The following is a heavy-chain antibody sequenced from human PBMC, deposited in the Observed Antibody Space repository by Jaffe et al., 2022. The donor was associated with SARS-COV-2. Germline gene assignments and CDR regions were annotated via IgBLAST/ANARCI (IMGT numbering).Heavy chain of an antibody. V-gene: IGHV4-61*03. Sequence: QVQLQESGPGLVKPSETLSLTCTVSGGSVSSGSYYWSWIRQSPGKGLEWIGHIYYSGETNYNPSLKSRVTISVDTSKNHFSLKLTSVTAADTAVYYCARLTGSFDYWGQGALVTVAS. J-gene: IGHJ4*02. D-gene: IGHD7-27*01. CDR2: IYYSGET. CDR3: ARLTGSFDY. CDR1: GGSVSSGSYY.